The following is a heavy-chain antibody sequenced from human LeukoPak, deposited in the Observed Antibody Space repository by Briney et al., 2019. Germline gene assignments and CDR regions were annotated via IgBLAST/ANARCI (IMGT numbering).Heavy chain of an antibody. CDR2: FHNSGTS. J-gene: IGHJ4*02. D-gene: IGHD3-16*01. Sequence: PSETLSLTCTVSGGSISSYYWSWIRQPPGKGLEWIGYFHNSGTSTYNPSLKSRVTISADTSKNQFSLKLNSLATADTAVYYCTRGAGWLIDYWGQGILVTVSS. CDR1: GGSISSYY. CDR3: TRGAGWLIDY. V-gene: IGHV4-59*01.